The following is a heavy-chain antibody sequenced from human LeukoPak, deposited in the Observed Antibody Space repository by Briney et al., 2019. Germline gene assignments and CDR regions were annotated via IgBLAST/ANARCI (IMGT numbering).Heavy chain of an antibody. Sequence: GGSLRLSCAASGFTFSSYSMNWVRQAPGKGLEWVSSISSSSSYIYYADSVKGRFTISRDNAKNSLYLQMNSLRAEDTAVYYCARDSRSGIAAAGYWGQGTLVTVSS. CDR2: ISSSSSYI. J-gene: IGHJ4*02. D-gene: IGHD6-13*01. CDR1: GFTFSSYS. V-gene: IGHV3-21*01. CDR3: ARDSRSGIAAAGY.